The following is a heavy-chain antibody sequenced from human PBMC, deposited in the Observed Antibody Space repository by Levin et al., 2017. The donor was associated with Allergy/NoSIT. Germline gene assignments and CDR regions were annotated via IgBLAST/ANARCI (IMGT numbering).Heavy chain of an antibody. V-gene: IGHV3-23*01. J-gene: IGHJ4*02. CDR2: ISGSGLTP. CDR1: GFTFNNYA. Sequence: SCAASGFTFNNYAMNWVRQAPGKGLEWVSGISGSGLTPHYADSVKGRFTISRDNSKNTLYLEMNSLTVEDTAVYYCAKGLGGAFWGVAHFWGQGTLVTVSS. D-gene: IGHD3-16*01. CDR3: AKGLGGAFWGVAHF.